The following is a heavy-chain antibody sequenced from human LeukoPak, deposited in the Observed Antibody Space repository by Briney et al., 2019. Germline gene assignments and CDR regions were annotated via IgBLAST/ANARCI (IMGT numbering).Heavy chain of an antibody. V-gene: IGHV3-7*01. D-gene: IGHD3-22*01. J-gene: IGHJ4*02. Sequence: GESLKISCAASGFTFSTYWMSWVRQAPGKGLEWVANIKQDGSDKYYVDSVRGRFTISRDNAKNSLSLQMNSLRAEDTAVYYCATQGFYDSSGYYYLQYWGQGTLVTVSS. CDR2: IKQDGSDK. CDR1: GFTFSTYW. CDR3: ATQGFYDSSGYYYLQY.